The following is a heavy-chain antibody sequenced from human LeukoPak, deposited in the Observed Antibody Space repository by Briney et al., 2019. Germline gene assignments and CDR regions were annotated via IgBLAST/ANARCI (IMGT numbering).Heavy chain of an antibody. V-gene: IGHV4-31*03. J-gene: IGHJ5*02. Sequence: PSETLSLTCTVSGGSISSGGYYWSWIRQHPGKGLEWIGYIYYSGSTYYNPSLKSRVTISVDTSKNQFSLKLISVTAADTAVYYGARDRRNYDWFDPWGQGTLVTVSS. CDR3: ARDRRNYDWFDP. CDR1: GGSISSGGYY. CDR2: IYYSGST. D-gene: IGHD3-16*01.